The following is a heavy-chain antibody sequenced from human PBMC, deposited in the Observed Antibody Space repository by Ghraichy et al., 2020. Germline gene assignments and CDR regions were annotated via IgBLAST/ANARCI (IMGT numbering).Heavy chain of an antibody. Sequence: GGSLRLSCAASGFTFSSYSMNWVRQAPGKGLEWVSYISSSSSTIYYADSVKGRFTISRDNAKNSLYLQMNSLRDEDTAVYYCAGRIVVGIRDKLNFDYWGQGTLVTVSS. CDR3: AGRIVVGIRDKLNFDY. D-gene: IGHD2-21*01. CDR2: ISSSSSTI. CDR1: GFTFSSYS. V-gene: IGHV3-48*02. J-gene: IGHJ4*02.